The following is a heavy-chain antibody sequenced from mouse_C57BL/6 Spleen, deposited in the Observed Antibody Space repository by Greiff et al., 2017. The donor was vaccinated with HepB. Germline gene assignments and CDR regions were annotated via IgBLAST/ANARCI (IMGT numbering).Heavy chain of an antibody. D-gene: IGHD2-2*01. CDR2: IYPGDGDT. CDR3: ARWVTTKGFDY. J-gene: IGHJ2*01. V-gene: IGHV1-82*01. Sequence: VQLQQSGPELVKPGASVKISCKASGYAFSSSWMNWVKQRPGKGLEWIGRIYPGDGDTNDNGKFKGKATMTADKSSSTAYMQLSSLTSEDSAVDFCARWVTTKGFDYWGQGTTLTVSS. CDR1: GYAFSSSW.